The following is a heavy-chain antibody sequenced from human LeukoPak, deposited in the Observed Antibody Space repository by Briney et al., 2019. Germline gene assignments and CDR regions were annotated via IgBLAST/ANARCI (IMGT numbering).Heavy chain of an antibody. J-gene: IGHJ6*03. D-gene: IGHD2-21*01. CDR3: AKDQLIAGYYYMDV. CDR1: GFTFSSYG. Sequence: GGSLRLSCAASGFTFSSYGMHWVGQAPGKGLEWVAVIWYDGSNKYYADSVKGRFTISRDNSKNTLYLQMNSLRAEDTAVYYCAKDQLIAGYYYMDVWGKGTTVTVSS. CDR2: IWYDGSNK. V-gene: IGHV3-33*06.